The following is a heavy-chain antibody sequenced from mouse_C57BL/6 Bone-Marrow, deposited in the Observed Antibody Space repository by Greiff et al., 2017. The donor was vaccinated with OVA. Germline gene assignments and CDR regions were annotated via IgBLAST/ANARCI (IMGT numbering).Heavy chain of an antibody. V-gene: IGHV1-64*01. J-gene: IGHJ4*01. CDR1: GYTFTSYW. D-gene: IGHD2-1*01. CDR3: AREDYGNYFYARDY. Sequence: QVQLQQPGAELVKPGASVKLSCKASGYTFTSYWMHWVKQRPGQGLEWIGMIHPNSGSTNYNEKFKSKATLTVDKSSSTAYMQLSSLTSEDSAVYYCAREDYGNYFYARDYWGQGTSVTVSS. CDR2: IHPNSGST.